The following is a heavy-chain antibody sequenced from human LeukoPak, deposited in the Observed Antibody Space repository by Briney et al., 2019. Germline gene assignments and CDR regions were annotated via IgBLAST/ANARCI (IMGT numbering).Heavy chain of an antibody. CDR2: IYYSGST. CDR1: GGSISSGGYY. Sequence: SETLSLTCTVSGGSISSGGYYWSWIRQHPGKGLEWIGYIYYSGSTNYNPSLKSRVTISVDTSKNQFSLKLSSVTAADTAVYYCARGADYGDKFDYWGQGTLVTVSS. J-gene: IGHJ4*02. D-gene: IGHD4-17*01. CDR3: ARGADYGDKFDY. V-gene: IGHV4-61*08.